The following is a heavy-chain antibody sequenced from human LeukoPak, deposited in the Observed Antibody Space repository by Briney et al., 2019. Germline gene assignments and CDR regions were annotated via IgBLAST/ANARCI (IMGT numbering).Heavy chain of an antibody. CDR1: GFTFSTYW. Sequence: GGSLRLSCEASGFTFSTYWMSWVRQAPGKGLEWVANIKQDGSEKYYVDSVKGRFTISRDNAKNSLYLQMNSLRAEDTAMYYWARDSAGNDYWGQGTLVTVSS. CDR3: ARDSAGNDY. D-gene: IGHD6-13*01. V-gene: IGHV3-7*01. J-gene: IGHJ4*02. CDR2: IKQDGSEK.